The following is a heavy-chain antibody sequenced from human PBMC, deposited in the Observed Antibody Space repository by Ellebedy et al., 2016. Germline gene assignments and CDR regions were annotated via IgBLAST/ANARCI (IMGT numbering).Heavy chain of an antibody. CDR3: ARRFCSGGSCYPDY. D-gene: IGHD2-15*01. V-gene: IGHV1-3*01. J-gene: IGHJ4*02. CDR2: IYDGNDNTQYSK. CDR1: GYTFTRYA. Sequence: ASVKVSCKASGYTFTRYAVYWVRQAPGQRPEWMGWIYDGNDNTQYSKQYSKKFQGRVTFTSDTSASTAYMELSSLRSEDTAVYYCARRFCSGGSCYPDYWGQGTLVTVSS.